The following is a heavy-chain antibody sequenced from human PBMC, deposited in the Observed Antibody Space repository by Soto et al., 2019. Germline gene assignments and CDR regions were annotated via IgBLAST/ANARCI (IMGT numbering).Heavy chain of an antibody. CDR1: GGSCDNYG. Sequence: QGQLVQSGAELKKPGSSVKVSCKASGGSCDNYGPNWVRQAPGQGLEWMGRIIHVPGTAEYAERYLGRVTIDSDESTSASYMELRSLTSEDKSVYFCARDGQGVRTGMDVWSQVNTVTVSS. J-gene: IGHJ6*01. D-gene: IGHD1-1*01. CDR3: ARDGQGVRTGMDV. V-gene: IGHV1-69*11. CDR2: IIHVPGTA.